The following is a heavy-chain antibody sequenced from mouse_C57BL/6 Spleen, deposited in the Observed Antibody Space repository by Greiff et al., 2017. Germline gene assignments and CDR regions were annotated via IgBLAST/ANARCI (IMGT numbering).Heavy chain of an antibody. V-gene: IGHV14-4*01. J-gene: IGHJ2*01. CDR2: IDPENGDT. CDR3: TRRDSYYFDD. Sequence: VQLQQSGAELVRPGASVKLSCTASGFNIKDDYMHWVKQRPEQGLEWIGWIDPENGDTEYASKFQGKATITADTSSNTAYLQLSSLTSEDTAVYYCTRRDSYYFDDWGQGTTLTVSS. CDR1: GFNIKDDY.